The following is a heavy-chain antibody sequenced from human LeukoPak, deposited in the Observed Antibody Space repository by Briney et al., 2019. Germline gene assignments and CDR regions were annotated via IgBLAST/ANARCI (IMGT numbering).Heavy chain of an antibody. CDR2: INPSGGST. CDR3: AKLLRAGRVLTISLDS. J-gene: IGHJ4*02. V-gene: IGHV1-46*01. D-gene: IGHD3-10*01. CDR1: GYTFTSYY. Sequence: ASVKVSCKASGYTFTSYYMHWVRQAPGQGLEWMGIINPSGGSTSYAQKFQGRVTMTRDTSTSTVYMELSSLGVEDTAIYYCAKLLRAGRVLTISLDSWGQGTLVTVSS.